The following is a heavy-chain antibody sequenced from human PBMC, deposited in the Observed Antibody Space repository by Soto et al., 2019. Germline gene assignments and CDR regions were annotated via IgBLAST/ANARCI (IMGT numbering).Heavy chain of an antibody. V-gene: IGHV2-5*02. Sequence: QITLKESGPPLVKPTQTLTLTCTFSGFSLSTSGVGVGWIXQPPGKALEWLALIYWDDDKRYSPSLKSRFTISKDTSKNQVVLTMTNMDPVDTAPYYCAHIFNSNSGSYRYFDYWGQGTLVTVSS. CDR3: AHIFNSNSGSYRYFDY. CDR2: IYWDDDK. D-gene: IGHD3-16*02. CDR1: GFSLSTSGVG. J-gene: IGHJ4*02.